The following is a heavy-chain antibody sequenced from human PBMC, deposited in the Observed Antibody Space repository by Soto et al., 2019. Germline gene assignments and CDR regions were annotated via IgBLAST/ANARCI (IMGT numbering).Heavy chain of an antibody. Sequence: QVQLVQSGAEVKKPGASVRISCKASGYTFTDYYLHWVRQAPGQGLEWMGIMNPSGGVTSYAQKCQGRVAVTRDTSTSTVYMQLSSLRSEYTAVYYCASSEAVPTTTYYYWYIDVWGKGTTVTVSS. CDR2: MNPSGGVT. CDR3: ASSEAVPTTTYYYWYIDV. CDR1: GYTFTDYY. J-gene: IGHJ6*03. D-gene: IGHD2-2*01. V-gene: IGHV1-46*03.